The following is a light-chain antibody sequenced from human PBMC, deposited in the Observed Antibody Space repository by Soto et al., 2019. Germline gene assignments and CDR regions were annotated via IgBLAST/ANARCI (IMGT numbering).Light chain of an antibody. J-gene: IGLJ2*01. V-gene: IGLV2-14*01. CDR3: SSYTRSSTLAV. CDR1: SSDVGGYNY. Sequence: QSVLTQPASVSGSPGQSITISCTGTSSDVGGYNYVSWYQQHPGKAPKLMIYDVSNRPSGVSNRFSGSKSGNTASLTISGLQAADEDDYYCSSYTRSSTLAVFGGGTQLTV. CDR2: DVS.